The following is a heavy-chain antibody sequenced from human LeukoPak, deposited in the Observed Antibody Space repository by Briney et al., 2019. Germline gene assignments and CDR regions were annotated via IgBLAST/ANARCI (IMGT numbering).Heavy chain of an antibody. Sequence: GASVKVSCKASGGTFSSYAISWVRQAPGQGLEWMGWISAYNGNTNYAQKLQGRVTMTTDTSTSTAYMELRSLRSDDTAVYYCARATRGNWFDPWGQGTLVTVSS. CDR2: ISAYNGNT. CDR3: ARATRGNWFDP. J-gene: IGHJ5*02. D-gene: IGHD1-26*01. CDR1: GGTFSSYA. V-gene: IGHV1-18*01.